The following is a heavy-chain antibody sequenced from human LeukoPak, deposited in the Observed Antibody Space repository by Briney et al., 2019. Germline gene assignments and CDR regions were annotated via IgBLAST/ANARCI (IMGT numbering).Heavy chain of an antibody. CDR1: GFTFSSYW. V-gene: IGHV3-74*01. Sequence: GRSMRLSCAASGFTFSSYWMHWVRQPPGKGLVWVSRIIREGSDIGYADSVKGRFSTSRDNDKNSLYRQMNSLRADDTAVYYCASGRLVGAPDYWGQGTLVTVS. D-gene: IGHD1-26*01. CDR2: IIREGSDI. J-gene: IGHJ4*02. CDR3: ASGRLVGAPDY.